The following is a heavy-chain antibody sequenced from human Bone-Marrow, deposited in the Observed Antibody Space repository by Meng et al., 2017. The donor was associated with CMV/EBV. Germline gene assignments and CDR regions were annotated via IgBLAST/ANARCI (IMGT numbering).Heavy chain of an antibody. V-gene: IGHV3-21*01. CDR1: GFTFSSYS. D-gene: IGHD1-26*01. CDR2: ISSSSSYI. Sequence: GESLKISCAASGFTFSSYSMNWVRQAPGKGLEWVSSISSSSSYIYYADSVKGRFTISRDNAKNSLYLQMNSLRAEDTAVYYCAREGGSGSYGLNWFDPWGQGTLVTVSS. J-gene: IGHJ5*02. CDR3: AREGGSGSYGLNWFDP.